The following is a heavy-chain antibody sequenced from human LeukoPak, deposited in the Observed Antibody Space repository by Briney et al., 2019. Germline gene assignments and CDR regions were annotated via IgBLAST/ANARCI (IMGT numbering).Heavy chain of an antibody. D-gene: IGHD2-2*01. V-gene: IGHV1-2*02. CDR1: GYTFTGYY. CDR2: INPNSGGT. Sequence: GASVKVSCKASGYTFTGYYMHWVRQAPGQGLEWMGWINPNSGGTNYAQKFQGRVTMTRDTSISTAYMELSRLRSDDTAVYYCARDGGCSSTNCFPDTFDIWGQGTMVTVSS. J-gene: IGHJ3*02. CDR3: ARDGGCSSTNCFPDTFDI.